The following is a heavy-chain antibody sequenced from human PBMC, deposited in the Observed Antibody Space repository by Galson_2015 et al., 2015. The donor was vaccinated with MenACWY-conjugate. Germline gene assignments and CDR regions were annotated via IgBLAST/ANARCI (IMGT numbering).Heavy chain of an antibody. CDR1: GFTFNTHC. CDR2: IYHGGIGT. CDR3: ARAKEQWLSKSFDV. D-gene: IGHD6-19*01. V-gene: IGHV3-7*01. J-gene: IGHJ3*01. Sequence: SLRLSCAASGFTFNTHCTGWVRQAPGKGLEWVARIYHGGIGTYYEDSVRGRFTISRDNAGNTLYLHMNILRAEDTAVYYCARAKEQWLSKSFDVWGQGTMVAVSS.